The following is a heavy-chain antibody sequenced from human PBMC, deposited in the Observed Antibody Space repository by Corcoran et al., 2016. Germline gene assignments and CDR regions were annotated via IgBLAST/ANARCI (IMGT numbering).Heavy chain of an antibody. Sequence: QVTMKESGPALVKPTQTLTLTCTFSGISRSTSGMSVRWIRPPPWKALEWLARIDWDDDKFSSTSLKTRLTISKDTSKNQVVLTITNMDPVDAAMYYCARTHRGYSYGASVRDVRGHGSTFTGSS. V-gene: IGHV2-70*04. CDR3: ARTHRGYSYGASVRDV. J-gene: IGHJ6*02. CDR1: GISRSTSGMS. D-gene: IGHD5-18*01. CDR2: IDWDDDK.